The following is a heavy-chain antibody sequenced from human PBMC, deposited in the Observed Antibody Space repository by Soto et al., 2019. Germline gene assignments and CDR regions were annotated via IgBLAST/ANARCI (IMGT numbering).Heavy chain of an antibody. CDR2: ISAYNGNT. V-gene: IGHV1-18*01. CDR3: ARNCSGGSCTYYYYYGMDV. Sequence: ASVKVSCKASGYTFTSYGISWVRQAPGQGLEWMGWISAYNGNTNYAQKLQGRVTMTTDTSTSTAYMELRSLRSDDTAVYYCARNCSGGSCTYYYYYGMDVWGQGTTVTVS. D-gene: IGHD2-15*01. CDR1: GYTFTSYG. J-gene: IGHJ6*02.